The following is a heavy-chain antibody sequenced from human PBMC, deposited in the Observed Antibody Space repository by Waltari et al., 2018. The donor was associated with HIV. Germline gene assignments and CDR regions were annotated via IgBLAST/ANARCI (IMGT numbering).Heavy chain of an antibody. CDR3: ARGAAGYYYYVMDV. J-gene: IGHJ6*02. CDR2: ISVYNGHT. V-gene: IGHV1-18*01. CDR1: GYTFTSYG. D-gene: IGHD6-13*01. Sequence: QVQLVQSGAEVKKPGASVKVSCKAYGYTFTSYGPSGVRQAPGQGLEWMGWISVYNGHTNYAQKLQGRVTMTTDTSTSTAYMELRSLRSDDTAVYYCARGAAGYYYYVMDVWGQGTTVTVSS.